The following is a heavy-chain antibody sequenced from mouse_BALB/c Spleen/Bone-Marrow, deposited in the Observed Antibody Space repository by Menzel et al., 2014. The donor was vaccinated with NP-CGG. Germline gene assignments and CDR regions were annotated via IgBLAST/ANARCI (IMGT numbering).Heavy chain of an antibody. CDR3: AGRWYFDV. V-gene: IGHV3-2*02. J-gene: IGHJ1*01. CDR1: GYSITSDYA. D-gene: IGHD4-1*01. CDR2: ISYSGST. Sequence: EVHLVESGPGLVKPSQSLSLTCTVTGYSITSDYAWNWIRQFPGNKLEWMGYISYSGSTSYNPSLKSRISITRDTSKNQFFLQVNSVTTEDTATYYCAGRWYFDVWGAGTTVTVSS.